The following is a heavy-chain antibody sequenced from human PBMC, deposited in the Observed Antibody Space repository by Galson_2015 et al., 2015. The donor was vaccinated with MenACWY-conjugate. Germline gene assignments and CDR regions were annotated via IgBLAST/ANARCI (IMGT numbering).Heavy chain of an antibody. D-gene: IGHD2-2*01. CDR3: ARGYAGGHMDV. CDR1: GYTFTGFY. CDR2: LTPHSGGT. J-gene: IGHJ6*03. Sequence: SVKVSCKASGYTFTGFYLHWVRQAPGQGLEWMGRLTPHSGGTDYAQKFQGRVTMSRDMSINTAYMELSSLRFDDPAIYYCARGYAGGHMDVWGEGTTVTVSS. V-gene: IGHV1-2*06.